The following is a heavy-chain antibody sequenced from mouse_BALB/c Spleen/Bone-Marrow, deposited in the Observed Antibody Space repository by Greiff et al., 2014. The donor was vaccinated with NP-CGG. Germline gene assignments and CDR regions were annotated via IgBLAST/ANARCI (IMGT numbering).Heavy chain of an antibody. D-gene: IGHD2-1*01. Sequence: EVKLVESGGGLEQPGGSLRLSCATSGFTLTDYYMSWVRQPPGKALEWLGFIRNKAKGSTTDYSASVKGRFTITRDKSQSNLYLQMNTLRPEDSATYYCSRDIEGNYSYRYLDYWGAGTTVTVSS. V-gene: IGHV7-3*02. J-gene: IGHJ1*01. CDR2: IRNKAKGSTT. CDR3: SRDIEGNYSYRYLDY. CDR1: GFTLTDYY.